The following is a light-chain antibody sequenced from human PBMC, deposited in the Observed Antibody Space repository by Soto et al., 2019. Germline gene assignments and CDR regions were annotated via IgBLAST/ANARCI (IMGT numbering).Light chain of an antibody. CDR2: GAS. J-gene: IGKJ4*01. CDR3: QQYGSSPPDT. CDR1: QSVSSSY. V-gene: IGKV3-20*01. Sequence: EIVLTQSPGTLSLSPGERATLSCRASQSVSSSYLAWYQQKPGQATRLLIYGASSRATGIPDRFSGSGSGTDFTLTISRLEPEDFAVYYCQQYGSSPPDTFGGGTKVEIK.